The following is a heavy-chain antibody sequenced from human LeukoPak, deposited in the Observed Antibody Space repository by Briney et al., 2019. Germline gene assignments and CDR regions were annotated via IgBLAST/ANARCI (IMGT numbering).Heavy chain of an antibody. CDR3: ARDGPWGSYSPLGY. CDR1: GFTFSSYS. J-gene: IGHJ4*02. V-gene: IGHV3-21*01. CDR2: ISSSSSYI. Sequence: GGSLRLSCAASGFTFSSYSMNWVRQAPGKGLEWVSSISSSSSYIYYADSVKGRFTISRDNAKNSLYLQMNSLRAEDTAVYYCARDGPWGSYSPLGYWGQGTLVTVSS. D-gene: IGHD1-26*01.